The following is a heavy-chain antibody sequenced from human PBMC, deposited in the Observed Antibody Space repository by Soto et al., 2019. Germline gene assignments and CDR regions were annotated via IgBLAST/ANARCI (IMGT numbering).Heavy chain of an antibody. Sequence: PGGSLRLSCAASGFTLGDYAMHWVRQAPGTGLEWVSGSSWNSGSIGYADSVKGRFTISRDNAKNSPYLQMNSLRAEDTALYYCAKDSYYDSSGYPDDHLHDYYYGMDVWGQGTTVTVSS. J-gene: IGHJ6*02. V-gene: IGHV3-9*01. CDR3: AKDSYYDSSGYPDDHLHDYYYGMDV. CDR2: SSWNSGSI. CDR1: GFTLGDYA. D-gene: IGHD3-22*01.